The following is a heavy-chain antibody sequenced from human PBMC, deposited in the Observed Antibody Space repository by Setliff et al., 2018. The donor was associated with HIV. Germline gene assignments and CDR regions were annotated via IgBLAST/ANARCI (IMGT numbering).Heavy chain of an antibody. V-gene: IGHV1-3*04. D-gene: IGHD3-3*01. J-gene: IGHJ4*01. Sequence: ASVKVSCKTSGYTFSNYPIHWLRQAPGQRPEWMGWVNTGKGDTKYSQRFQDRLTITTDSSASSVYMELSSLSSDDTAIYCCARDRFTLTSSIFGFWGHGTLVTVPQ. CDR2: VNTGKGDT. CDR1: GYTFSNYP. CDR3: ARDRFTLTSSIFGF.